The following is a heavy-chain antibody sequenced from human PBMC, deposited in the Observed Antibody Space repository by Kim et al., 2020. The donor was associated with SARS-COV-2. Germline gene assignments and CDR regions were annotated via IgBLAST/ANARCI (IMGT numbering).Heavy chain of an antibody. V-gene: IGHV3-9*01. J-gene: IGHJ4*02. CDR3: AKGGEGAGRGYFDY. CDR2: ISWNSGSI. CDR1: GFTFDDYA. Sequence: GGSLRLSCAASGFTFDDYAMHWVRQAPGKGLEWVSGISWNSGSIGYADSVKGRFTISRVNAKNSLYLQMNSLRAEDTALYYCAKGGEGAGRGYFDYWGQGTLVTVSS. D-gene: IGHD1-26*01.